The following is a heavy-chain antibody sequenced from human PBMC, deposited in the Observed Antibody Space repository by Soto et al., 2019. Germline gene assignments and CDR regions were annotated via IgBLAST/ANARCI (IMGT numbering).Heavy chain of an antibody. CDR2: INPNSGGT. D-gene: IGHD4-17*01. V-gene: IGHV1-2*04. CDR1: GYTFTGYY. J-gene: IGHJ6*02. Sequence: ASVKVSCKAAGYTFTGYYMHWVRQAPGQGLEWMGWINPNSGGTNYAQKFQGWVTMTRDTSISTAYMELSRLRSDDTAVYYCARDTCSSYGDGCYYYRLAVSAQRTSVPVSS. CDR3: ARDTCSSYGDGCYYYRLAV.